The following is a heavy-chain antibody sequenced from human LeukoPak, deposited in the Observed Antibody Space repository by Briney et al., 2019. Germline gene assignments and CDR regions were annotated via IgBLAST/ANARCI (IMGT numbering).Heavy chain of an antibody. D-gene: IGHD2-2*01. CDR3: ARDQGSKSYYYYYYMDV. V-gene: IGHV3-11*04. CDR1: GFTFSDYY. Sequence: GALRLSCAASGFTFSDYYMSWIRQAPGKGLEWVSYISSSSRTIYYADSVKGRFTISRDNAKNSLYLQMNSLRAEDTAVYYCARDQGSKSYYYYYYMDVWGKGTTVTVSS. J-gene: IGHJ6*03. CDR2: ISSSSRTI.